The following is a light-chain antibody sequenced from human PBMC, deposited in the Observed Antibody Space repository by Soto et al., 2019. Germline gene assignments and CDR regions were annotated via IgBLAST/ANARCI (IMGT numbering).Light chain of an antibody. V-gene: IGKV3-20*01. CDR2: GAS. CDR1: QTVSSSY. J-gene: IGKJ4*01. Sequence: EIVLTQSPGTLSLSPGERATLSCRASQTVSSSYLAWYQQKPGQAPRLLMYGASSRAPGIPDRFSGSRSGTDFTLTISRLEPEDFAVYYCQQYSNSPLTFGGGTKVDIK. CDR3: QQYSNSPLT.